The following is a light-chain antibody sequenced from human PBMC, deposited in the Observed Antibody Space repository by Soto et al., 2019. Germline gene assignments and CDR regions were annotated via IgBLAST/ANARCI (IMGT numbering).Light chain of an antibody. CDR3: QQYDSSHLT. CDR1: QTVISSY. V-gene: IGKV3-20*01. CDR2: ATS. J-gene: IGKJ4*01. Sequence: ENVLTQSPGTLSLFPGERATLSCRASQTVISSYLAWYQQKPGQAPSLLVYATSSRAAGIPDRFSGSGSGTDFTLTISRLEPEDFAVYYCQQYDSSHLTLGGGTKVEIK.